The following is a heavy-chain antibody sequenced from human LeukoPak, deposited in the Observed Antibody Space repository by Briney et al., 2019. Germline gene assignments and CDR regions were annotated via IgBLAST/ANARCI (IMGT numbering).Heavy chain of an antibody. J-gene: IGHJ4*02. D-gene: IGHD4-23*01. CDR2: INPSGGST. Sequence: ASVKVSCKASGYTFTSYYMHWVRQAPGQGLEWMGIINPSGGSTSYAQKFQGRVTMTRDMSTSTVYMELSSLRSEDTAVYYCASTVVTSRRKYYFDYWGQGTLVTVSS. CDR1: GYTFTSYY. V-gene: IGHV1-46*01. CDR3: ASTVVTSRRKYYFDY.